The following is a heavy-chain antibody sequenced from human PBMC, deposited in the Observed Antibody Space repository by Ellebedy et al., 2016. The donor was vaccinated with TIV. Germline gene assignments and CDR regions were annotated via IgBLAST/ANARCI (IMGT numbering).Heavy chain of an antibody. Sequence: ASVKVSCXASGYTFTSYGISWVRQAPGQGLEWMGWISAYNGNTNYAQKLQGRVTMTTDTSTSTAYMELRSLRSDDTAVYYCARDTSRYCSGGSCYSVFYYYYGMDVWGQGTTVTVSS. V-gene: IGHV1-18*01. D-gene: IGHD2-15*01. J-gene: IGHJ6*02. CDR2: ISAYNGNT. CDR1: GYTFTSYG. CDR3: ARDTSRYCSGGSCYSVFYYYYGMDV.